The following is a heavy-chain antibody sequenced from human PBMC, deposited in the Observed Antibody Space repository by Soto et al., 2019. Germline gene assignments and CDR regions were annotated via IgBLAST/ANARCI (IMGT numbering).Heavy chain of an antibody. CDR3: ARAGDIVVVPAGSGFEP. Sequence: ASVKVSCKASGYTFTGYYMHWVRQAPGQGLEWMGWINPNSGGTNYAQKFQGWVTMTRDTSISTAYMELSRLRSDDTAVYYCARAGDIVVVPAGSGFEPWGQGTLVTVSS. CDR2: INPNSGGT. V-gene: IGHV1-2*04. CDR1: GYTFTGYY. D-gene: IGHD2-2*01. J-gene: IGHJ5*02.